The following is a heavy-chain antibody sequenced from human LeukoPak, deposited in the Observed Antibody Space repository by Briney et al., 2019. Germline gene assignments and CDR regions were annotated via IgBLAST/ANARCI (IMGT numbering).Heavy chain of an antibody. Sequence: ASVKVSCKASGYTFTSYGISWVRQAPGQGLEWMGWISAYNGNTNYAQKLQGRVTMTTDTSTSTAYMELRSLRSDDTAVYYCARDRPPRSSNHDAFDIWGQGTMVTVSS. V-gene: IGHV1-18*01. CDR1: GYTFTSYG. J-gene: IGHJ3*02. CDR2: ISAYNGNT. CDR3: ARDRPPRSSNHDAFDI. D-gene: IGHD6-6*01.